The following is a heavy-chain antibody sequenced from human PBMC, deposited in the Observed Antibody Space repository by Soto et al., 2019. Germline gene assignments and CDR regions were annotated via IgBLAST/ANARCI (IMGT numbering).Heavy chain of an antibody. J-gene: IGHJ5*02. Sequence: QVQLVQSGAEVKKPGASVKVSCKASGYTFTSYAMHWVRQAPGQRLELMGWINAGNGNTKYSQKFQGRVTITRDTSASTAYMELSSLRSEDTAVYYCARGDSSSWPYNWFDPWGQGTLVTVSS. V-gene: IGHV1-3*01. D-gene: IGHD6-13*01. CDR2: INAGNGNT. CDR1: GYTFTSYA. CDR3: ARGDSSSWPYNWFDP.